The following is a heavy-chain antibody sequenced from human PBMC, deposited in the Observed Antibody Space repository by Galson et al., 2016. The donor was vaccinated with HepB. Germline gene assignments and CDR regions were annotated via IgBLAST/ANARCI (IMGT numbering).Heavy chain of an antibody. CDR1: GFTFSSYS. J-gene: IGHJ6*02. CDR2: ISSSSSYI. V-gene: IGHV3-21*01. Sequence: SLRLSCATSGFTFSSYSMNWVRQAPGKGLEWVSSISSSSSYIYYADSVKGRFTLSRDNAKNSLYLQMNSLRAEDTAVYYCARVGALRFLEYGMDVWGQGTTVTVSS. D-gene: IGHD3-3*01. CDR3: ARVGALRFLEYGMDV.